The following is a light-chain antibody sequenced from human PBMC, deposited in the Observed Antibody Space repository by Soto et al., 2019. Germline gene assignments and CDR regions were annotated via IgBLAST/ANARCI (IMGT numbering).Light chain of an antibody. Sequence: EILLTQSPGTLSLSPGERATLSCRASQSVSSSYLAWYQQKPGQAPRLLIYGASSRATGIPGRFSGSGSGTEFTLTITSLQPDDFATYYCQHQRTFGQGTMVDTK. J-gene: IGKJ1*01. V-gene: IGKV3-20*01. CDR2: GAS. CDR1: QSVSSSY. CDR3: QHQRT.